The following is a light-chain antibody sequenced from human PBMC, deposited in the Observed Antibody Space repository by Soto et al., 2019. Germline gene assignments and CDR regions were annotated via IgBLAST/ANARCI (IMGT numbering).Light chain of an antibody. V-gene: IGKV1-5*01. J-gene: IGKJ1*01. CDR3: QHYNSYSEA. Sequence: DIQMTQSPSTLSASVGDRVTIPCRASQNINSWLAWYQQKPGKAPKLLIYDASSLESGVPSRFSGSGSGTEFTLTISSLQPDDFATYYCQHYNSYSEAFGQGTKV. CDR1: QNINSW. CDR2: DAS.